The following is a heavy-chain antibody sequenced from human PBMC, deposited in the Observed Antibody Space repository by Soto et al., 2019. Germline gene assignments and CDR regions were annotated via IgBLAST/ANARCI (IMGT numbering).Heavy chain of an antibody. D-gene: IGHD6-13*01. V-gene: IGHV3-33*06. CDR2: IWYDGSNK. Sequence: GGSLRLSCAASGFTFSSYGMHWVRQAPGKGLEWVAVIWYDGSNKYYADSVKGRFTISRDNSKNTLYLQMNSLRAEDTAVYYCAKESDIAAAEGAFDIWGQGTMVTVSS. CDR3: AKESDIAAAEGAFDI. CDR1: GFTFSSYG. J-gene: IGHJ3*02.